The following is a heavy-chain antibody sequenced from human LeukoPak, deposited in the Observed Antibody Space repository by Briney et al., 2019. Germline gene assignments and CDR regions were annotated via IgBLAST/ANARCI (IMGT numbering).Heavy chain of an antibody. D-gene: IGHD3-3*01. Sequence: SVKVSCKASGGTFISYAISWVRQAPGQGLEWMGGIIPIFGTANYAQKFQGRVTITADESTSTAYMELSSLRSEDTAVYYCAREGGFVLRFLEWFPAHWFDPWGQGTLVTVSS. J-gene: IGHJ5*02. CDR1: GGTFISYA. CDR2: IIPIFGTA. CDR3: AREGGFVLRFLEWFPAHWFDP. V-gene: IGHV1-69*01.